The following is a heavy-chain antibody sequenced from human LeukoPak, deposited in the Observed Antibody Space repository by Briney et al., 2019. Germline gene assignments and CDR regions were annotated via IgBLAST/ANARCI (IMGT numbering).Heavy chain of an antibody. D-gene: IGHD4-17*01. CDR1: GYTFTSYD. CDR3: ARLEFDYGYREFGWYFDL. CDR2: MNPNSGNT. Sequence: ASVKVSCKASGYTFTSYDINWVRQATGQGLEWMGWMNPNSGNTGYAQKFQGRVTMTRNTSISTAYMELSSLRSEDTAVYYCARLEFDYGYREFGWYFDLWGRGTLVTVSS. J-gene: IGHJ2*01. V-gene: IGHV1-8*01.